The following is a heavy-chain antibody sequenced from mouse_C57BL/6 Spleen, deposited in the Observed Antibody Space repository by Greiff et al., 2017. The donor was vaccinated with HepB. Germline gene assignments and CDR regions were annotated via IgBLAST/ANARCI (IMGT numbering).Heavy chain of an antibody. CDR2: IYPGDGDT. V-gene: IGHV1-80*01. D-gene: IGHD1-1*01. CDR1: GYAFSSYW. CDR3: ARSYGSSWGGS. Sequence: VKVVESGAELVKPGASVKISCKASGYAFSSYWMNWVKQRPGKGLEWIGQIYPGDGDTNYNGKFKGKATLTADKSSSTAYMQLSSLTSEDSAVYFCARSYGSSWGGSWGQGTSVTVSS. J-gene: IGHJ4*01.